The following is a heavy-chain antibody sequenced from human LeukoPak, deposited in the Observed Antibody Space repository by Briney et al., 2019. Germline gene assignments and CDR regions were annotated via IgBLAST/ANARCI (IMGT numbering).Heavy chain of an antibody. V-gene: IGHV3-48*03. CDR2: ISSSGSTI. Sequence: GGSLRLSCAASGFTFSSYEMNWVRQAPGKGLKWVSYISSSGSTIYYADSVKGRFTISRDNAKNSLYLQMNSLRAEDTAVYYCARGNLNYGGNSNYWGQGTLVTVSS. J-gene: IGHJ4*02. CDR1: GFTFSSYE. D-gene: IGHD4-23*01. CDR3: ARGNLNYGGNSNY.